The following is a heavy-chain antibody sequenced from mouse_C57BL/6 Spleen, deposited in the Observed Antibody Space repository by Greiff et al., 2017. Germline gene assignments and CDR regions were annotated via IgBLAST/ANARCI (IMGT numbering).Heavy chain of an antibody. CDR3: TRSGAHATDY. D-gene: IGHD3-2*02. V-gene: IGHV1-64*01. CDR1: GYTFTSYW. Sequence: QVQLKQPGAELVKPGASVKLSCKASGYTFTSYWMHWVKQRPGQGLEWIGMIHPNSGSTNYNEKFKSKATLTVDTYSSTAYMQLSSLTSEDSAVYDCTRSGAHATDYWGKDTTLTVSS. J-gene: IGHJ2*01. CDR2: IHPNSGST.